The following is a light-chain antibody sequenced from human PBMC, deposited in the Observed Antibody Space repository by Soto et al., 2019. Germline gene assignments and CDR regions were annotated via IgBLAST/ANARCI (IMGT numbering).Light chain of an antibody. J-gene: IGKJ5*01. V-gene: IGKV3-15*01. CDR2: GAS. CDR1: QSVSSN. CDR3: QQYNDWPPIT. Sequence: EIVMPQSPATLSVSQGERATLSCRASQSVSSNLAWYQQKPGQPPRLVIYGASTRATGVPARFSGSGSGTEFTLTISSLQSEDFAVYYCQQYNDWPPITFGQGTRLEIK.